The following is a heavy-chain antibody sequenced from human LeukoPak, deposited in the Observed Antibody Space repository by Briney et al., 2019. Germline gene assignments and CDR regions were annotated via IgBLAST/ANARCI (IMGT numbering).Heavy chain of an antibody. CDR1: TGSISSSSYY. J-gene: IGHJ4*02. Sequence: PSETLSLTCTVSTGSISSSSYYWGWIRQPPGKGLEWIGSIYYSGSTYYNPSLKSRVTISVDTSKNQFSLKLTSVTAADTAVYYCATAGPISGRHNYFDSWGQGTLVTVSS. V-gene: IGHV4-39*07. CDR3: ATAGPISGRHNYFDS. CDR2: IYYSGST. D-gene: IGHD3-10*01.